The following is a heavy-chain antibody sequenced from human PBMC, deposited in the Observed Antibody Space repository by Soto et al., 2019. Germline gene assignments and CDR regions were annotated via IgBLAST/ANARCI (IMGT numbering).Heavy chain of an antibody. CDR3: AHTRGAAWGGWFDP. CDR1: GFSLSTSGVG. CDR2: IYWDDDK. J-gene: IGHJ5*02. V-gene: IGHV2-5*02. D-gene: IGHD3-16*01. Sequence: QITLKESGPTLVKPTQTLTLTCTFSGFSLSTSGVGVGWIRQPPGKALEWLALIYWDDDKRYSPSLKSRLTITKDTSKNQVVLTMTSMGPVDTATYYCAHTRGAAWGGWFDPWGQGTLVTVSS.